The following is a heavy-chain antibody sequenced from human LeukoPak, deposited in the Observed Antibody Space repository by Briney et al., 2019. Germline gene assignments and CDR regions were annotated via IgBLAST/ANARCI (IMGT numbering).Heavy chain of an antibody. J-gene: IGHJ4*02. D-gene: IGHD1-26*01. CDR2: ISYDGSNK. CDR1: GFTFSGYD. Sequence: HPGGSLRLSCAASGFTFSGYDMHWVRQAPGKGLEWMTFISYDGSNKYYADSVKGRFTISRDNSKNSLYLQMDSLRTEDTAVYYCAKNRLRGSYYFDDWGQGTLVTVPS. CDR3: AKNRLRGSYYFDD. V-gene: IGHV3-30*18.